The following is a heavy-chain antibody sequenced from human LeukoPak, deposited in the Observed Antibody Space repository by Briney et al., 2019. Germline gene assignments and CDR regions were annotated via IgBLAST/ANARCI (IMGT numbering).Heavy chain of an antibody. CDR3: ARDGPRRITMIDNNWFDP. V-gene: IGHV3-20*04. J-gene: IGHJ5*02. CDR1: GFTFSSYE. CDR2: INWNGGST. Sequence: PGGSLRLSCAASGFTFSSYEMNWVRQAPGKGLEWVSGINWNGGSTGYADSVKGRFTISRDNAKNSLYLQMDSLRAEDTALYYCARDGPRRITMIDNNWFDPWGQGTLVTVSS. D-gene: IGHD3-22*01.